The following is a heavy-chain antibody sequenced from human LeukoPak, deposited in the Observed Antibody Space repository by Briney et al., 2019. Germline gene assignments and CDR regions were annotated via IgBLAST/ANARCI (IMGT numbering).Heavy chain of an antibody. CDR2: ISAYNGNT. J-gene: IGHJ4*02. D-gene: IGHD5-12*01. Sequence: AASVKVSCKASGYTFTSYGISWVRQAPGQGLEWMGWISAYNGNTNYAQKLQGRVTMTTDTSTSTAYMELRSLRSDDTAVYYCARDGLTQTLAYSGYDYGLYWGQGTLVTVSS. CDR1: GYTFTSYG. V-gene: IGHV1-18*01. CDR3: ARDGLTQTLAYSGYDYGLY.